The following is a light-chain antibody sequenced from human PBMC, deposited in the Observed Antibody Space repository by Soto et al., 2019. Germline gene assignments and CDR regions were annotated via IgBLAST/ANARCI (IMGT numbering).Light chain of an antibody. V-gene: IGKV1-12*01. CDR3: QQANSFPWT. CDR1: QGVGSW. CDR2: AAS. J-gene: IGKJ1*01. Sequence: DIQMTQSPSSVSAPVGDRVTITCRASQGVGSWLAWYQQKPGKAPQLLIFAASSLQSGVPSRFSGSGSGTDFTRTISSLQAEDVASYYCQQANSFPWTFGQGTEVETK.